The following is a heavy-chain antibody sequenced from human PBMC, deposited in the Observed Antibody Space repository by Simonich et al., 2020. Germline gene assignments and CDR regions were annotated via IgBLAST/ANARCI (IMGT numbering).Heavy chain of an antibody. J-gene: IGHJ4*02. CDR1: GFTFSSYS. Sequence: EVQLVESGGGLVKPGGSLRLSCAASGFTFSSYSMNWVRQAPWKGLGWVSSSSSSSSYIYYADSVKGRFTISRDNAKNSLYLQMNSLRAEDTAVYYCARARGDSSSWYFDYWGQGTLVTVSS. CDR3: ARARGDSSSWYFDY. D-gene: IGHD6-13*01. V-gene: IGHV3-21*01. CDR2: SSSSSSYI.